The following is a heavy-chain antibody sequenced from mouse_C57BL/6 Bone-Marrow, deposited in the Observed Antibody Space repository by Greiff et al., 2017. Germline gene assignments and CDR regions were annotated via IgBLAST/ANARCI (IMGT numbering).Heavy chain of an antibody. CDR3: ARYPPHYYSSSHWYCDV. CDR2: IYPGDGAT. V-gene: IGHV1-80*01. Sequence: QVHVKQSGAELVKPGASVKISCKASGYAFSSYWMNWVKQRPGTGLEWIGQIYPGDGATNYNGKFKGKAPLTADHSSSPAYMQLSSLTSEDSAVYFCARYPPHYYSSSHWYCDVWGTGTTVTVSS. D-gene: IGHD1-1*01. J-gene: IGHJ1*03. CDR1: GYAFSSYW.